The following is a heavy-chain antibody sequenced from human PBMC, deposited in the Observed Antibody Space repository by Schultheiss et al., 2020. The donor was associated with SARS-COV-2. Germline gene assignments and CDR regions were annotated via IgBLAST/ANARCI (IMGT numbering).Heavy chain of an antibody. Sequence: GESLKISCKGSGYSFTSYYMHWVRQAPGQGLEWMGWINPNSGGTNYAQKFQGRVTMTRDTSISTAYMELSRLRSDDTAVYYCAKASGYSASGDYYTDVWGKGTTVTVSS. V-gene: IGHV1-2*02. CDR1: GYSFTSYY. D-gene: IGHD3-3*01. J-gene: IGHJ6*03. CDR2: INPNSGGT. CDR3: AKASGYSASGDYYTDV.